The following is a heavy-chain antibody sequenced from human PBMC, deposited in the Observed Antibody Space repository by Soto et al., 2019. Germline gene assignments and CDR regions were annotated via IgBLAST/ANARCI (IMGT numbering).Heavy chain of an antibody. CDR1: GGSISSYY. V-gene: IGHV4-4*07. CDR3: ARDPPQVENRFDL. J-gene: IGHJ5*02. D-gene: IGHD1-1*01. CDR2: IYTSGST. Sequence: SETLSLTCTVAGGSISSYYWSWIRQPAGKGLEWIGRIYTSGSTNYNPSLKSRATISVDTSKNQFSLKVTSVTAADTAVYYCARDPPQVENRFDLWGQGTLVTVSS.